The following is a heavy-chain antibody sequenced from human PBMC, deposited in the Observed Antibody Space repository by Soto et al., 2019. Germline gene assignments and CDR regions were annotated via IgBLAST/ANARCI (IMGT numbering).Heavy chain of an antibody. Sequence: PSDTLSLTCTVSGGSLSSYYLCWILQPPGKGLEWIGYIYYSGSTNYNPSLKSRVTISVDTSKNQFSLKLSSVTAADTAVYYCARGFGERGNWFDPCGRGTLVTV. D-gene: IGHD3-10*01. J-gene: IGHJ5*02. V-gene: IGHV4-59*07. CDR2: IYYSGST. CDR1: GGSLSSYY. CDR3: ARGFGERGNWFDP.